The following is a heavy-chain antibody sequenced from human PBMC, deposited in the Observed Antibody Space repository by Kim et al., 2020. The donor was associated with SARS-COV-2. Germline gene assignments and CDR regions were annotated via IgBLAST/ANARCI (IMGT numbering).Heavy chain of an antibody. CDR1: GFTFSSYS. D-gene: IGHD5-12*01. J-gene: IGHJ4*02. Sequence: GGSLRLSCAASGFTFSSYSMNWVRQAPGKGLEWVSSISSSSSYIYYADSVKGRFTISRDNAKNSLYLQMNSLRAEDTAVYYCARDAYGGYYFHYWGQGTLVTVSS. V-gene: IGHV3-21*01. CDR3: ARDAYGGYYFHY. CDR2: ISSSSSYI.